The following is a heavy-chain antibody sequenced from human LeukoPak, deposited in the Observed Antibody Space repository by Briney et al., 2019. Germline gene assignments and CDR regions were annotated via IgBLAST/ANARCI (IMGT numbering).Heavy chain of an antibody. CDR1: EFTFSTYC. V-gene: IGHV3-74*01. CDR2: INSDGTNT. D-gene: IGHD6-19*01. CDR3: ARDSGSGGP. J-gene: IGHJ5*02. Sequence: GGSLRLSCAASEFTFSTYCMHWVRQAPGKGLVWVSRINSDGTNTDYADSVKGRFTISRDNAKNTLYMQMNSLRVEDTAVYYCARDSGSGGPWGQGTPVTVSS.